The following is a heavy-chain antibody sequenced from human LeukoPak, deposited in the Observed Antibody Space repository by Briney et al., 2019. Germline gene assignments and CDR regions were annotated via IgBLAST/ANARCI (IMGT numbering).Heavy chain of an antibody. D-gene: IGHD6-13*01. V-gene: IGHV3-66*01. CDR3: AGEAVIAAAGPGYWFDP. CDR1: GFTVSSNY. J-gene: IGHJ5*02. Sequence: GGTRRLSCAASGFTVSSNYMGWVRQAPGKGLEWVSVIYSGGGTYYADSVKGRFTISRDTSKNTLFLQMNSLRAEDTAIYYCAGEAVIAAAGPGYWFDPWGQGTLVTVSS. CDR2: IYSGGGT.